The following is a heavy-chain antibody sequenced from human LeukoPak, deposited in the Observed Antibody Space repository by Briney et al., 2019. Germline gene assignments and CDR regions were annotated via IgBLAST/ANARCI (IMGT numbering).Heavy chain of an antibody. CDR1: GGSISSYY. D-gene: IGHD3-3*01. CDR2: IYTSGST. J-gene: IGHJ5*02. V-gene: IGHV4-4*07. Sequence: SETLSLTCTVSGGSISSYYWSWIRQPAGKGLEWIGRIYTSGSTHYNPSLKSRVTMSVDTSKNQFSLKLSSVTAADTAVYYCAREAITIFGVVRTQTTYGPHRFDPWGQGTLVTVSS. CDR3: AREAITIFGVVRTQTTYGPHRFDP.